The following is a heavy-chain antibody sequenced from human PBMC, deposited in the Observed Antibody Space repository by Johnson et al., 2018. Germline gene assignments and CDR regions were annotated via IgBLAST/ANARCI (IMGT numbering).Heavy chain of an antibody. V-gene: IGHV3-30*18. CDR2: ISYDGSNK. CDR3: AKDQWLLSQHDAFDI. D-gene: IGHD3-3*01. J-gene: IGHJ3*02. CDR1: GFTFSSYG. Sequence: VQLVETGGGLVQPGGSLRLSCAASGFTFSSYGIHWVRQAPDKGLEWVAVISYDGSNKYYADSVKGRFTISRDNSKNTLFLQMNSLRAEDTAVYYCAKDQWLLSQHDAFDIWGQGTMVTVSS.